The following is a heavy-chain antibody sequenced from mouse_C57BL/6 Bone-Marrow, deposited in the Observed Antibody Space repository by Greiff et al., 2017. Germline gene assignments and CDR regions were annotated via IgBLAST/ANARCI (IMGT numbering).Heavy chain of an antibody. J-gene: IGHJ4*01. CDR1: GFSLTSYA. V-gene: IGHV2-9-1*01. D-gene: IGHD2-3*01. Sequence: VQLQQSGPGLVAPSQSLSITCTVSGFSLTSYAISWVRQPPGKGLEWLGVIWTGGGTNYNSALKSRLSISKDNSKSQVFLKMNSLQTDDTARYYCARIYDGYYFYAMDYWGQGTSVTVSS. CDR2: IWTGGGT. CDR3: ARIYDGYYFYAMDY.